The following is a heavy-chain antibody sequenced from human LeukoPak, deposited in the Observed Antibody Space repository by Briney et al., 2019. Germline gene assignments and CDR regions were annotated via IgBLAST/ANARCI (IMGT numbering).Heavy chain of an antibody. CDR1: VYTFTSYA. CDR3: ARGSRSYGSLRGFDP. Sequence: GASVKVSCTASVYTFTSYAITWVRQAPGQGLEGMGWISDYKRLQWISGYNGNTNYAQKVQGRVTMTTDTSTSTAYMELRSLRSDDTAVYYCARGSRSYGSLRGFDPWGQGTLVTVSS. CDR2: ISDYKRLQWISGYNGNT. V-gene: IGHV1-18*01. D-gene: IGHD5-18*01. J-gene: IGHJ5*02.